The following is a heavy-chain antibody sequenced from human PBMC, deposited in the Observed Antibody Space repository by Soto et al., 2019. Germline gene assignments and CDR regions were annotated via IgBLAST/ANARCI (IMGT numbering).Heavy chain of an antibody. D-gene: IGHD3-22*01. V-gene: IGHV4-39*07. CDR2: IYYSGST. CDR1: GDSISSSTYF. Sequence: NPSETLSLTCTVSGDSISSSTYFWGWVRQPPGKGLEWIGSIYYSGSTYYNPSLKSRVTISVDTSKNHFSLNLTSAPAAEWAVYYCARDLLSYYSDGIGLDFWGQGTLVTVSS. CDR3: ARDLLSYYSDGIGLDF. J-gene: IGHJ4*02.